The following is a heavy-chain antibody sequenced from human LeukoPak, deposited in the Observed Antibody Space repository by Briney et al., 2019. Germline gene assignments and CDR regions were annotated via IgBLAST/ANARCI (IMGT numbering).Heavy chain of an antibody. V-gene: IGHV3-74*01. CDR3: ARNNWGIDY. D-gene: IGHD1/OR15-1a*01. CDR1: GFTFSSHW. Sequence: GGSLRLSCVASGFTFSSHWMHWVRQVPGKGLVWVSRIDCEGGTTDYADSVEGRFTISRDNARNTKYLQMNSLRAEDTAIYYCARNNWGIDYWGLGTLVTVS. CDR2: IDCEGGTT. J-gene: IGHJ4*01.